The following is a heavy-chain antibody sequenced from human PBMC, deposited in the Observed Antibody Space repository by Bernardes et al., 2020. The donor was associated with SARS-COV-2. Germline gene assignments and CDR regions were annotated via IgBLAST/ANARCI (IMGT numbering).Heavy chain of an antibody. Sequence: ASVKVSCKASGYTFNNYDINWVRLTTGHGLEWMGGMDPDSGVTGYAQNFRDRVTMTTDSSISTAYMELSSLRPEDTAFYYCAISLRDDTSGHYPFDYWGQGTLVTVSS. J-gene: IGHJ4*02. CDR3: AISLRDDTSGHYPFDY. V-gene: IGHV1-8*01. D-gene: IGHD3-22*01. CDR1: GYTFNNYD. CDR2: MDPDSGVT.